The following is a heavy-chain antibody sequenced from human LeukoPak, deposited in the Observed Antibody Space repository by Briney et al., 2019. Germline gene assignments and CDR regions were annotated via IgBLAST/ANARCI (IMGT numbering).Heavy chain of an antibody. CDR1: GFTVSSNY. D-gene: IGHD2-2*01. J-gene: IGHJ4*02. Sequence: GGSLRLSCAASGFTVSSNYMSWVRQAPGKGLEWVSVIYSGGSTYYADSVKGRFTISRDNAKNSLYLQMNSLRAEDTAVYYCAREGVVPAAMLGYWGQGTLVTVSS. CDR3: AREGVVPAAMLGY. CDR2: IYSGGST. V-gene: IGHV3-53*01.